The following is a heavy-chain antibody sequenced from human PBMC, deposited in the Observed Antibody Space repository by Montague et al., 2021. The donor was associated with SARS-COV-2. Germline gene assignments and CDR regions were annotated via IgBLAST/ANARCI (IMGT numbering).Heavy chain of an antibody. CDR3: ARRRLREDYFDF. J-gene: IGHJ4*02. CDR1: GDSVSSSDHY. Sequence: SETLSLTCTVSGDSVSSSDHYWGWIRQPPGKGLEWLGIVYYSGYTYYNPSVKGRVTIPIDASKNQFSLKLNSLTATDTVIYHCARRRLREDYFDFWGQGTLLTVSS. D-gene: IGHD4-17*01. V-gene: IGHV4-39*01. CDR2: VYYSGYT.